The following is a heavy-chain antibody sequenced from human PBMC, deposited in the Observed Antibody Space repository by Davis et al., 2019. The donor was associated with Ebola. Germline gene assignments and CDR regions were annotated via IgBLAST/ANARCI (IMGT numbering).Heavy chain of an antibody. CDR3: TRAPRHYDFWIPTWY. V-gene: IGHV3-7*04. J-gene: IGHJ4*02. D-gene: IGHD3-3*01. Sequence: GESLKISCAASGFTFSSYWMSWVRQAPGKGLEWVANIKQDGREKYYVDSVKGRFTISRDNAKNSLYLQMNSLRAEDTAVYYCTRAPRHYDFWIPTWYWGQGTLVTVSS. CDR2: IKQDGREK. CDR1: GFTFSSYW.